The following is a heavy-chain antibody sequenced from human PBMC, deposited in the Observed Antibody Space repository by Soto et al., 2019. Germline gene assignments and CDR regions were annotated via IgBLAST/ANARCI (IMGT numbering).Heavy chain of an antibody. D-gene: IGHD1-26*01. Sequence: SETLSLTCAVYGGSFSGYYWSWIRQPPGKGLEWIGEINHSGSTNYNPSLKSRVTISVDTSKNQFSLKLSSVTAADTAVYYCARDVGATESYYYGMDVWGQGTTVTVSS. CDR3: ARDVGATESYYYGMDV. CDR1: GGSFSGYY. V-gene: IGHV4-34*01. J-gene: IGHJ6*02. CDR2: INHSGST.